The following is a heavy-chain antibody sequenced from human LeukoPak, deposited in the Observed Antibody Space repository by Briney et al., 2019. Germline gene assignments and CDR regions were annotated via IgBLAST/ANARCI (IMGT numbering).Heavy chain of an antibody. Sequence: SETLSLTCTVSGDSISSYYWSWIRQSPGKGLEWIGYIYYSGTTKQNPSLKSRVTLSIDTSKNQLFLKLSSVTAADTAVYYCARDSRGYYDSSGYFDYWGQGTLVTVSS. J-gene: IGHJ4*02. CDR3: ARDSRGYYDSSGYFDY. D-gene: IGHD3-22*01. V-gene: IGHV4-59*01. CDR1: GDSISSYY. CDR2: IYYSGTT.